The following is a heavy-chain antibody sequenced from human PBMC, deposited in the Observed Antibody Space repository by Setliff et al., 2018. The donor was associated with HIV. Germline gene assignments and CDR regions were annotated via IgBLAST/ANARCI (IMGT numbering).Heavy chain of an antibody. CDR3: ARHLYWNPDAFDI. V-gene: IGHV4-39*01. J-gene: IGHJ3*02. CDR2: IYTNGST. CDR1: GDSISSGSYY. D-gene: IGHD1-1*01. Sequence: SETLSLTCSVSGDSISSGSYYWSWIRQPPGKGLEWIGYIYTNGSTDYNPSLKSRVTISVDTSKNQFSLRLSSVTAADTAVFFCARHLYWNPDAFDIWGQGTMVTVSS.